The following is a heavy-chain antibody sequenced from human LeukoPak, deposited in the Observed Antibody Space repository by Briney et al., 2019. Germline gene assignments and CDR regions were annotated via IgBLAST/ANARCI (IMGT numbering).Heavy chain of an antibody. CDR2: VYYSGST. D-gene: IGHD2/OR15-2a*01. Sequence: SETLSLTCSVSGASVKSDYWSWIRQSPGKGLEWIANVYYSGSTNYNPSLKSRVTISVDASKNQISLKLSSVTAADTAVYYRARQVVIIPSSRGGPWFDPWGQGTLVAVSS. J-gene: IGHJ5*01. CDR3: ARQVVIIPSSRGGPWFDP. V-gene: IGHV4-59*08. CDR1: GASVKSDY.